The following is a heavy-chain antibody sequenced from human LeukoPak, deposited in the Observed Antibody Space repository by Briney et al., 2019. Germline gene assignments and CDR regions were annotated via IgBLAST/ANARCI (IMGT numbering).Heavy chain of an antibody. CDR3: AGRGQRYFRD. V-gene: IGHV4-4*08. J-gene: IGHJ1*01. Sequence: SETLSLTCTVSGGSISSYYWSWIRQPAGKGLEWIGYIYRFGNTDYNPSLMRRVTISLDTSKKQLSLNLTSVTAADTAVYYCAGRGQRYFRDWGQGTLVTVSS. CDR1: GGSISSYY. CDR2: IYRFGNT.